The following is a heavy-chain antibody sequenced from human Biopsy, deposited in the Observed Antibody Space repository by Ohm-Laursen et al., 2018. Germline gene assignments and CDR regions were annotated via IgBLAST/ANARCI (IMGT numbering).Heavy chain of an antibody. CDR2: ISYDGSGE. V-gene: IGHV3-30*03. CDR1: GFTFTSYA. CDR3: TRDTTYYAGTTYYDALDV. Sequence: SLRLSCAASGFTFTSYAMHWVRQAPGKGLEWVAVISYDGSGEYYADSLQGRFIISRDNPKNTVDLQMNSLRAEDTAVYYRTRDTTYYAGTTYYDALDVWGQGTTVTVSS. D-gene: IGHD2/OR15-2a*01. J-gene: IGHJ3*01.